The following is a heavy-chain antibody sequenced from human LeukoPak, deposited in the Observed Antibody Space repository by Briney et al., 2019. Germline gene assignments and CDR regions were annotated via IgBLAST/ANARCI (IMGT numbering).Heavy chain of an antibody. J-gene: IGHJ4*02. V-gene: IGHV3-23*01. D-gene: IGHD6-19*01. CDR1: GFTFSTAS. CDR3: ARSSGWWSLDY. Sequence: SGGSLRLSCAASGFTFSTASLHWVRRAPGRGLEWVSAFDTGFGTYYPDSLKGRFTISRDNSKNTLFLQMNSPRAEDTAVYYCARSSGWWSLDYWGQGTLVTVSS. CDR2: FDTGFGT.